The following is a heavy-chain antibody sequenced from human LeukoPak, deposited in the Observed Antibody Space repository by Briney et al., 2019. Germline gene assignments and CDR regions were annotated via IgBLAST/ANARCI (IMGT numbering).Heavy chain of an antibody. CDR3: ARGPQWRGDSYYIDV. V-gene: IGHV1-8*01. D-gene: IGHD6-19*01. CDR2: INPNSGNT. J-gene: IGHJ6*03. Sequence: ASVKVSCKASGYTFTNFDTKWVRQAPGQGLEWMGWINPNSGNTGYAQKFQGRVTMTMNTSITTAYMELSSLISEDTAVYYCARGPQWRGDSYYIDVWGRGTTVTVSS. CDR1: GYTFTNFD.